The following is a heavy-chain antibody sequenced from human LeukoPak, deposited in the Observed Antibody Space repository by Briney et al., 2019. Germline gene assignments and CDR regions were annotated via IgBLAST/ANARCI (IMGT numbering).Heavy chain of an antibody. CDR3: ARQTYYYDSSGHTYWYFDL. J-gene: IGHJ2*01. D-gene: IGHD3-22*01. CDR2: IYYSGST. V-gene: IGHV4-39*01. CDR1: GVSISSSSYY. Sequence: SETLSVTFTVSGVSISSSSYYWGWIRQPPGKGLEWIGTIYYSGSTYYNPSLKSRLTMSVDTSKNQFSLKLSSVTVADTAIYYCARQTYYYDSSGHTYWYFDLWGRGTLVTVSS.